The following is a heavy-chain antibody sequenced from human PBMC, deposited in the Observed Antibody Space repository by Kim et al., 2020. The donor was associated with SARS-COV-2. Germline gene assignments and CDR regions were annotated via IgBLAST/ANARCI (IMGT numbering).Heavy chain of an antibody. Sequence: THYADSVQGRFSISRDDSGTTLYLQMSNLGAGDTAVYYCARDSEYGAFDFWGQGTMVTVS. CDR3: ARDSEYGAFDF. V-gene: IGHV3-53*01. J-gene: IGHJ3*01. D-gene: IGHD3-10*01. CDR2: T.